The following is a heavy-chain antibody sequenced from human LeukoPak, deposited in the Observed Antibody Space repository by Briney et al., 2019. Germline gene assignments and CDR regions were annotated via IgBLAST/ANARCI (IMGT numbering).Heavy chain of an antibody. D-gene: IGHD5-24*01. CDR3: ARPRDGWFDP. J-gene: IGHJ5*02. CDR1: GGSISNDAYY. V-gene: IGHV4-30-2*01. CDR2: IYHSGST. Sequence: SETLSLTCTVSGGSISNDAYYWSWIRQPPGRGLEWIGYIYHSGSTYYNPSLKSRVTISADRSKNQFSLKLTSVTVADTAVYYCARPRDGWFDPWGQGTLVTVSS.